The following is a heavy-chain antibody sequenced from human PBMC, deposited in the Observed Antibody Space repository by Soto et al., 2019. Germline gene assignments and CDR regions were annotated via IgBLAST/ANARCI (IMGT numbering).Heavy chain of an antibody. Sequence: PSETLSLTCAVYGGSFSGYYWSWIRQPPGKGLEWIGEINHSGSTNYNPSLKSRVTISVDTSKNQFSLKLSSVTAADTAVYYCARKGGATMIVVVSNWFDPWGQGTLVTVSS. D-gene: IGHD3-22*01. CDR2: INHSGST. V-gene: IGHV4-34*01. J-gene: IGHJ5*02. CDR3: ARKGGATMIVVVSNWFDP. CDR1: GGSFSGYY.